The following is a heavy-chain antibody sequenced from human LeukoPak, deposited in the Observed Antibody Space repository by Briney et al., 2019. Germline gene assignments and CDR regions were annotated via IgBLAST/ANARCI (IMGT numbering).Heavy chain of an antibody. CDR3: ARVELAPFYYYMDV. V-gene: IGHV3-48*03. Sequence: TGRSLRLSCAASGFSIRSYEMNWARQAPGKGLEWVSYISSSGSTIYYADSVKGRFTISRDNAKNSLYLQMNSLRAEDTAVYYCARVELAPFYYYMDVWGKGTTVTVSS. CDR1: GFSIRSYE. J-gene: IGHJ6*03. CDR2: ISSSGSTI. D-gene: IGHD1-7*01.